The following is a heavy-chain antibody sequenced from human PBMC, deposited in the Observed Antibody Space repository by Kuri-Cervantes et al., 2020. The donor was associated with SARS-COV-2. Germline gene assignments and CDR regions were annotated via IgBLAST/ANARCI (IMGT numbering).Heavy chain of an antibody. CDR3: ARGDIVATSAYFDY. D-gene: IGHD5-12*01. J-gene: IGHJ4*02. CDR2: IYYSGRT. V-gene: IGHV4-59*01. CDR1: GGSFSDYY. Sequence: SQTLSLTCAVYGGSFSDYYWSWVRQPPGKGLEWIGYIYYSGRTNYNPSLKSRVTISVDTSKNQFSLQLSSVTAADTAVYYCARGDIVATSAYFDYWGQGTLVTVSS.